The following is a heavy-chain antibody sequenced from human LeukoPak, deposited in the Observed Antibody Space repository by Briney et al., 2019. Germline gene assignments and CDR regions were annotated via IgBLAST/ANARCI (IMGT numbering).Heavy chain of an antibody. CDR1: GYTFTSYG. CDR3: ASWRLYYYYGMDV. V-gene: IGHV1-18*01. J-gene: IGHJ6*02. Sequence: ASVKVSCKASGYTFTSYGISWVRQAPGQGLEWMGWISAYNGNTNYAQKLQGRVTMTTDTSTSTAYMELSSLRSEDTAVYYCASWRLYYYYGMDVWGQGTTVTVSS. CDR2: ISAYNGNT.